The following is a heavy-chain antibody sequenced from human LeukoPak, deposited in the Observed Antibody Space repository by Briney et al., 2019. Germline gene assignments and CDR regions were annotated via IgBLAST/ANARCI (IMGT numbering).Heavy chain of an antibody. CDR1: GFTFTTSA. CDR3: AAAYRYFYDRGGYFDY. CDR2: IVVGSGNT. Sequence: SVKVSCKASGFTFTTSAMQWVRQARGQRLEWIGWIVVGSGNTNYAQKFQERVTITRDMSTSTAYMELSSLRSEDTAVYYCAAAYRYFYDRGGYFDYWGQGALVTVSS. D-gene: IGHD3-22*01. V-gene: IGHV1-58*02. J-gene: IGHJ4*02.